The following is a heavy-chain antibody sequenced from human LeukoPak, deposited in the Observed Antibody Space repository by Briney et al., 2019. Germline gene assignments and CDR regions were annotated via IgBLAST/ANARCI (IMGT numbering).Heavy chain of an antibody. D-gene: IGHD3-22*01. Sequence: TGGSLRLSCAASGLTFSSYAMSWVRQAPGKGLEWVSAISGSGGSTYYADSVKGRFTISRVNSKNTLYLQMNSLRAEDTAVYYCAKDSKAYYYDSSGTPDIWGQGTMVTVSS. CDR3: AKDSKAYYYDSSGTPDI. V-gene: IGHV3-23*01. CDR1: GLTFSSYA. J-gene: IGHJ3*02. CDR2: ISGSGGST.